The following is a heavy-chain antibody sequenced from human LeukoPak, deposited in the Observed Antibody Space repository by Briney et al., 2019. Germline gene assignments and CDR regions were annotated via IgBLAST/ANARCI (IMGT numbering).Heavy chain of an antibody. J-gene: IGHJ3*02. CDR3: ARVSRSSSAFDI. V-gene: IGHV4-30-2*01. CDR2: IYHSGST. CDR1: GGSISSGGYY. Sequence: SQTLSLTCTVSGGSISSGGYYWSWIRQPPGKGLEWIGYIYHSGSTYYNPSLKSRVTISVDRSKNQFSLKLSSVTAADTAVYYCARVSRSSSAFDIWGQGTMVTVSS. D-gene: IGHD6-6*01.